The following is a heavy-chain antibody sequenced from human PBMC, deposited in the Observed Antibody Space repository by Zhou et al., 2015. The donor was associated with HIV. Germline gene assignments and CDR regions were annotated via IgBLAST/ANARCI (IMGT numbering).Heavy chain of an antibody. Sequence: QVQLVQSGAEVEKPGSSLRVSCKASGGTFSTMAITWVRQAPGQGLEWMGGIIPIFGTPTYAQNFQGRVTITADKSTNTAYMELSSLKSDDTAVFYCARSATVTRHYYYEMDVWGQGTTVTVSS. D-gene: IGHD2-21*02. J-gene: IGHJ6*02. V-gene: IGHV1-69*06. CDR1: GGTFSTMA. CDR3: ARSATVTRHYYYEMDV. CDR2: IIPIFGTP.